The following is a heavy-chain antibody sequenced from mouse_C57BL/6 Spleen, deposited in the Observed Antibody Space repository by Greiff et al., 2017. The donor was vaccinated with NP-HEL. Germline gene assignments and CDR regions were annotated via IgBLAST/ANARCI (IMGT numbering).Heavy chain of an antibody. Sequence: QVQLQQSGAELVRPGASVTLSCKASGYTFTDYEMHWVKQTPVHGLEWIGAIDPETGGTAYNQKFKGKAILTADKSSSTAYMELRSLTSEDSAVYYCTRYGQPNIYYAMDYWGQGTSVTVSS. CDR2: IDPETGGT. CDR1: GYTFTDYE. J-gene: IGHJ4*01. CDR3: TRYGQPNIYYAMDY. D-gene: IGHD3-3*01. V-gene: IGHV1-15*01.